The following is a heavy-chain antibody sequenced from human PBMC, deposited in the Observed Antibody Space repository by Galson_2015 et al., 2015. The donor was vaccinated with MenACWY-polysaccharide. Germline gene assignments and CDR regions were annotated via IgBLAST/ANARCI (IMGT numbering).Heavy chain of an antibody. CDR2: INSDGRSI. D-gene: IGHD3-3*01. V-gene: IGHV3-74*01. CDR1: EFTLSSYW. Sequence: SLRLSCAASEFTLSSYWMHWVRHAPGKGLVWVSRINSDGRSITHADSVKGRFTISRDNAKNTLFLQMNSLRAEDTAIYYCARSKVGSGYFLPAFDTGAQGPMGT. J-gene: IGHJ3*02. CDR3: ARSKVGSGYFLPAFDT.